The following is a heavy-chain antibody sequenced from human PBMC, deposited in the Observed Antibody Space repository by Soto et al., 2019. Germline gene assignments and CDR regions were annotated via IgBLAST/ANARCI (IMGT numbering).Heavy chain of an antibody. Sequence: PGESLKISCKGSGYSFTSYWISWVRQMPGKGLEWMGRIDPSDSYTNYSPSFQGHVTISADKSISTAYLQWSSLKASDTAMYYCARLEGPLVPAARGWWFDPWGQGTLVTVSS. D-gene: IGHD2-2*01. CDR1: GYSFTSYW. V-gene: IGHV5-10-1*01. CDR3: ARLEGPLVPAARGWWFDP. CDR2: IDPSDSYT. J-gene: IGHJ5*02.